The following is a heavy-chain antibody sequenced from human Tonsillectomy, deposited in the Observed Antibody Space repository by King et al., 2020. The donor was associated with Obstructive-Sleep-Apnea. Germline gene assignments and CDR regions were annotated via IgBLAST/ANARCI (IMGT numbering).Heavy chain of an antibody. V-gene: IGHV3-30*03. Sequence: VQLVESGGDVVQPGRSLTLSCAASEFTFSSFAMHWVRQAPGKGLEWGAFISYDGRDKYYADSVKGRFTISRDNSKKMLSLQMNSLRADDTAVYHCARDWRPYWSGGSCYLDYWGQGTLVTVSS. CDR3: ARDWRPYWSGGSCYLDY. D-gene: IGHD2-15*01. CDR1: EFTFSSFA. CDR2: ISYDGRDK. J-gene: IGHJ4*02.